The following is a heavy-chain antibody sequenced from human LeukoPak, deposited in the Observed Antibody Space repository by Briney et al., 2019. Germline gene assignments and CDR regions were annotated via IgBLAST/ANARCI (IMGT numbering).Heavy chain of an antibody. Sequence: GGSLRLSCAASGFTFSSYSMNWVRQAPGKGLEWVSYISSSSSTIYYADSVKGRFTISRDNAKNSLYLQMNSLRAEDTAVYYCARDDVAGFYDSSGYYPIYDYWGQGTLVTVSS. D-gene: IGHD3-22*01. V-gene: IGHV3-48*04. CDR3: ARDDVAGFYDSSGYYPIYDY. CDR1: GFTFSSYS. J-gene: IGHJ4*02. CDR2: ISSSSSTI.